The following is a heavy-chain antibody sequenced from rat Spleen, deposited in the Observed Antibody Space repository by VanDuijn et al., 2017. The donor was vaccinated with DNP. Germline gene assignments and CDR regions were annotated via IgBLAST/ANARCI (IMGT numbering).Heavy chain of an antibody. CDR3: ARLILRVWGAMDA. CDR2: IASSGGNT. J-gene: IGHJ4*01. D-gene: IGHD1-7*01. CDR1: GFTFNNYW. V-gene: IGHV5-31*01. Sequence: EVQLVESGGDLVQPGRSLKLSCKVSGFTFNNYWMAWIRQVPGKGLEWIASIASSGGNTFYLDSVKGRFTVSRDNSRNALYLQMNSLRSEDTATYYCARLILRVWGAMDAWGQGTSVTVSS.